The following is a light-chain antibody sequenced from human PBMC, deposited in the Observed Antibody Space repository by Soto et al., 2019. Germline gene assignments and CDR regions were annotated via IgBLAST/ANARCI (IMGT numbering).Light chain of an antibody. CDR1: QSLVYSDGNTY. Sequence: DVVMTQSPLSLPVTLGQPASISCRSSQSLVYSDGNTYLSWFQQRPGQSPRRLIYDVSNRDSGVPDRFSGSGSGTDFTLKISRGEAEDVGIYYCMQGTHWPPYTFGQGTKLEIK. CDR2: DVS. V-gene: IGKV2-30*01. J-gene: IGKJ2*01. CDR3: MQGTHWPPYT.